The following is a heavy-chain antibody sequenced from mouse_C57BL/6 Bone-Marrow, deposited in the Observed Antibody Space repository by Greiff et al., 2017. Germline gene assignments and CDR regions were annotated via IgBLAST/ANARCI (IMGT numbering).Heavy chain of an antibody. J-gene: IGHJ2*01. V-gene: IGHV1-69*01. Sequence: VQLQQPGAELVMPGASVKLSCKASGYTFTSYWMHWVKQRPGQGLEWIGEIDPSDSYTNYNQKFKGKSTLTVDKSSSTAYMQLSSLTSEDSAVYYCARYDYDEGGFDYWGQGTTLTVSS. CDR2: IDPSDSYT. D-gene: IGHD2-4*01. CDR3: ARYDYDEGGFDY. CDR1: GYTFTSYW.